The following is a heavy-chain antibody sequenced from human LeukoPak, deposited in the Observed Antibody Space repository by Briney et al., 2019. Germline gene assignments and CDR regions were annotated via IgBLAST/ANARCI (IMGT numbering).Heavy chain of an antibody. CDR3: TRGYSSPVPNFDY. CDR1: GYTFTGYY. V-gene: IGHV1-2*02. Sequence: ASVKVSCKASGYTFTGYYMHWVRQAPGQGLEWMGWINPNNGGTSYAQKFQGRVTMTRDTSITTAYMELPSLTSDDTAVYYCTRGYSSPVPNFDYWGQGTLVTVSS. D-gene: IGHD6-13*01. CDR2: INPNNGGT. J-gene: IGHJ4*02.